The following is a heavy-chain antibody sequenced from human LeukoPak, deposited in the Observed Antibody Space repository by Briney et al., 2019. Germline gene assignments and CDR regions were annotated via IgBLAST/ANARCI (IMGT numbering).Heavy chain of an antibody. J-gene: IGHJ4*02. CDR1: GGTFSSYA. CDR3: ARRAAAGPEFDY. V-gene: IGHV1-69*06. Sequence: ASVKVSCKASGGTFSSYAISWVRQAPGQGLEWMGGIIPIFGTANYAQKFQGRVTITADKSTSTAYMELSSLRSEDTAVYYCARRAAAGPEFDYWGRGTLVTVSS. CDR2: IIPIFGTA. D-gene: IGHD6-13*01.